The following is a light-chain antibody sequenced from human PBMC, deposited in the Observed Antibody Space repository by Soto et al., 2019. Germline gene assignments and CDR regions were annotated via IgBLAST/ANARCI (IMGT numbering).Light chain of an antibody. CDR1: QSISSY. CDR2: AAS. CDR3: QKTDSFPRT. J-gene: IGKJ1*01. Sequence: DIQMTQSPSSLSASVGDRVTITCRASQSISSYLNWYQHKPGKAPKLLIYAASSLQTGVPSRFSGSRSGTDFALTISSLQRDDFATYYCQKTDSFPRTFSQGTKVEMK. V-gene: IGKV1-39*01.